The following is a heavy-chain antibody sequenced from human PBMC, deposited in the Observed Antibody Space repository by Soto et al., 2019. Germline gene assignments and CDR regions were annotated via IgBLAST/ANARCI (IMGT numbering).Heavy chain of an antibody. D-gene: IGHD2-21*02. CDR3: AKDPLLPRTAIDMEFDY. Sequence: GGTLRLSCAVSGFTFSSYAMSWVRQAPGTGLEWVSTITHSGGRTYYADSVKGRFTISRDNSKNTLYLQMNSLRAEDTAVYYCAKDPLLPRTAIDMEFDYWGPGTLVTVSS. CDR2: ITHSGGRT. J-gene: IGHJ4*02. V-gene: IGHV3-23*01. CDR1: GFTFSSYA.